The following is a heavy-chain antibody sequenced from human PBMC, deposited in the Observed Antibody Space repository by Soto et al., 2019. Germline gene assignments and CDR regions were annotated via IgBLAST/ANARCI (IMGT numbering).Heavy chain of an antibody. V-gene: IGHV4-34*01. D-gene: IGHD3-3*01. CDR3: ARGQPLDFWSGYSIDY. CDR2: INLSGST. J-gene: IGHJ4*02. Sequence: SETLSLTCAVYGGSFSGYYWSWIRQPPGKGLEWIGEINLSGSTNYNPSLKSRVTISVDTSKNQFSLKLSSVTAADTAVYYCARGQPLDFWSGYSIDYWGQGTLVTVSS. CDR1: GGSFSGYY.